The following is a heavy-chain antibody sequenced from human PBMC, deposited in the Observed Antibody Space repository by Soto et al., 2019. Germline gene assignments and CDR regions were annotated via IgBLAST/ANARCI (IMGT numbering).Heavy chain of an antibody. CDR3: ARXPYSSYYYGSGSSTFDY. J-gene: IGHJ4*02. Sequence: ASVKVSCKASGYTFTSYGISWVRQAPGQGLEWMGWISAYNGNTNYAQKLQGRVTMTTDTSTSTAYMELRSLRSDDTAVYYCARXPYSSYYYGSGSSTFDYWGQGTLVTVSS. D-gene: IGHD3-10*01. V-gene: IGHV1-18*01. CDR1: GYTFTSYG. CDR2: ISAYNGNT.